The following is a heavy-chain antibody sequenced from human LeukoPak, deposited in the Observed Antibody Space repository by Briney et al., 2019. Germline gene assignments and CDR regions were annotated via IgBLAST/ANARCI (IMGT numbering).Heavy chain of an antibody. CDR2: FYYTGST. CDR1: GASVSSGSYY. D-gene: IGHD5-18*01. CDR3: ARHLTGYSYGSRYYGMDV. J-gene: IGHJ6*02. Sequence: SETLSLTCTVSGASVSSGSYYWTWIRQPPGKGLEWIGSFYYTGSTNHNPSLKSRVTISGDTSKNQFSLKLSSVTAADTAVYYCARHLTGYSYGSRYYGMDVRGQGTTVTVSS. V-gene: IGHV4-61*01.